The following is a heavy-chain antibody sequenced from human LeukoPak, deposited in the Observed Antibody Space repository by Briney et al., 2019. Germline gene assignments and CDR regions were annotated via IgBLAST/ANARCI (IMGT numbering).Heavy chain of an antibody. V-gene: IGHV1-8*01. CDR3: ARALHYYDSSGCDY. Sequence: ASVKVSYKASGYTFTSYDINWVRQATGQGLEWMGYMNPNSGNTGYAQKFQGRVTMTRNTSISTAYMELSSLRSEDTAVYYCARALHYYDSSGCDYWGQGTLVTVSS. D-gene: IGHD3-22*01. J-gene: IGHJ4*02. CDR2: MNPNSGNT. CDR1: GYTFTSYD.